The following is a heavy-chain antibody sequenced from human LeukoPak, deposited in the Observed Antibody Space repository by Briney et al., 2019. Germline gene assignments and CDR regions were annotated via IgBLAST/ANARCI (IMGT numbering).Heavy chain of an antibody. CDR3: AIYRSYYYGMDV. V-gene: IGHV4-34*01. CDR1: GGSISSYY. D-gene: IGHD5/OR15-5a*01. Sequence: SETLSLTCTVSGGSISSYYWSWIRQPAGKGLEWIGEINHSGSTNYNPSLKSRVTISVDTSNNQFSLKLSSVTAADTAVYYCAIYRSYYYGMDVWGQGTTVTVSS. J-gene: IGHJ6*02. CDR2: INHSGST.